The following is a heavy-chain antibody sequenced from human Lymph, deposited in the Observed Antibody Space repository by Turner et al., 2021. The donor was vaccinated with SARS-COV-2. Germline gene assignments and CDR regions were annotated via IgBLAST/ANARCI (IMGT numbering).Heavy chain of an antibody. CDR1: GLLVSGNY. D-gene: IGHD3-10*01. V-gene: IGHV3-66*01. Sequence: EVHLVESGGGLVQPGGSLSHSCAASGLLVSGNYMSWVRQAPGKGLYWVSFIYSGGSTYYAHSVKVRFTIARDNSKNTLFLQMNSLRAEDTAVYYCARDFREFAFDIWGQGTMVTISS. CDR2: IYSGGST. J-gene: IGHJ3*02. CDR3: ARDFREFAFDI.